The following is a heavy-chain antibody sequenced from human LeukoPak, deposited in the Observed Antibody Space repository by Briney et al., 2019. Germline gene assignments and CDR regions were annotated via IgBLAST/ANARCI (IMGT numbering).Heavy chain of an antibody. CDR2: IYSGGNS. V-gene: IGHV3-53*01. Sequence: GGPLRLSCVASGFTVRSNYMNWVRQAPGKGLEWVSVIYSGGNSFYADSVKGRFTISRDNSKNTLYLQMNSLRAEDTAVHYCARDGISLSYFYGMDVWGQGTTVTVSS. D-gene: IGHD2/OR15-2a*01. J-gene: IGHJ6*02. CDR3: ARDGISLSYFYGMDV. CDR1: GFTVRSNY.